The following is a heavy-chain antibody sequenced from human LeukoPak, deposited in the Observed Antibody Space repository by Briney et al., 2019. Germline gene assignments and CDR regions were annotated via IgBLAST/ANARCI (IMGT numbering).Heavy chain of an antibody. Sequence: SETLSLTFAVYGGSFSGYYWSWIRQPPGKGLEWIGEINHSGSTNYNPSLKSRVTISVDTSKNQFSLKLSSVTAADTAVYYCARGRSWPYFDYWGQGTLVTVSS. CDR3: ARGRSWPYFDY. J-gene: IGHJ4*02. CDR2: INHSGST. V-gene: IGHV4-34*01. D-gene: IGHD6-13*01. CDR1: GGSFSGYY.